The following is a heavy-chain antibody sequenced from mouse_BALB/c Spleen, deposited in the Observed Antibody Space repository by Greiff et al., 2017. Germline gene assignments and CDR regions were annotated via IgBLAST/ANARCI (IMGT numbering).Heavy chain of an antibody. J-gene: IGHJ3*01. V-gene: IGHV1-26*01. CDR2: INPYNGAT. CDR3: ARLSTTGTEFAY. CDR1: GYSFTGYY. D-gene: IGHD4-1*02. Sequence: EVQLQQSGPELVKPGASVKISCKASGYSFTGYYMHWVKQSHVKSLEWIGRINPYNGATSYNQNFKDKASLTVDKSSSTAYMELHSLTSEDSAVYYCARLSTTGTEFAYWGQGTLVTVSA.